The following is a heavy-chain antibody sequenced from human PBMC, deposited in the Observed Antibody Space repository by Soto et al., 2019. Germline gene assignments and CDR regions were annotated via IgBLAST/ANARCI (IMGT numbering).Heavy chain of an antibody. V-gene: IGHV3-23*01. D-gene: IGHD4-17*01. J-gene: IGHJ6*02. CDR1: GFTFSSYA. CDR3: AKDALVTTNNYYYYYGMDV. Sequence: AGGSLRLSCAASGFTFSSYAMSWVRQAPGKGLEWVSAISGSGGSTYYADSVKGRFTISRDNSKDTLYLQMNSLRAEDTAVYYCAKDALVTTNNYYYYYGMDVWGQGTTVTVSS. CDR2: ISGSGGST.